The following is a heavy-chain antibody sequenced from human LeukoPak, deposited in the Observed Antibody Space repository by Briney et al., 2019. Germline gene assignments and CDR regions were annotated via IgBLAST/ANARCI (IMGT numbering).Heavy chain of an antibody. CDR3: AKDTVASSFDH. CDR1: GFTLSSDW. J-gene: IGHJ4*02. V-gene: IGHV3-74*01. CDR2: ISRESDGSGT. D-gene: IGHD5-12*01. Sequence: GGSLRLSCAGSGFTLSSDWVHWVRQVPGKGLVWVARISRESDGSGTNYADSVKGRFSISRDRATNMVHLQMNSLRAEDTAVYYYAKDTVASSFDHWGQGTLVTVSS.